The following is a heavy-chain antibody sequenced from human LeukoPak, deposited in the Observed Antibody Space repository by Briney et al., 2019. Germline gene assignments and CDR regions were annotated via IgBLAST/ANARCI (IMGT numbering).Heavy chain of an antibody. CDR2: ISYTGST. Sequence: PSETLSLTCTVSGGSVNDYYWSWIRQPPGRGLEWIGDISYTGSTNSNPSLKSRITMSVDTSKKQFSLKLRSVTAADTAVFYCARSAYNYASGYYYDYWGQGTLVTVSS. CDR3: ARSAYNYASGYYYDY. D-gene: IGHD5-24*01. CDR1: GGSVNDYY. V-gene: IGHV4-59*02. J-gene: IGHJ4*02.